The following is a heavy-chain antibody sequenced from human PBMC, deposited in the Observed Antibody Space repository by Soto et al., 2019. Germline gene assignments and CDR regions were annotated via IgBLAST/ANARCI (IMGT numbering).Heavy chain of an antibody. CDR3: AGDTVANLDS. J-gene: IGHJ4*02. D-gene: IGHD2-8*02. CDR2: ISYDGSDK. CDR1: GLTFSRYA. Sequence: QVHLVESGGGVIQPGRSLRLSCAASGLTFSRYAMHWVRQAPDKGLEWVAVISYDGSDKYYADSVKGRFTISRDNSKNTLYLKVNSLRDEDTAVYYCAGDTVANLDSWGQGSLVTVSS. V-gene: IGHV3-30-3*01.